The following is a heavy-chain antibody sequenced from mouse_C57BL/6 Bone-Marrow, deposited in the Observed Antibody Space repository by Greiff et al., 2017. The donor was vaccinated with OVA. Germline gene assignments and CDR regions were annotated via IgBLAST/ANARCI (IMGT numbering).Heavy chain of an antibody. CDR3: ARSEVVATGGFDY. CDR2: IYPSDSET. J-gene: IGHJ2*01. V-gene: IGHV1-61*01. CDR1: GYTFTSYW. Sequence: VQLQQPGAELVRPGSSVKLSCKASGYTFTSYWMDWVKQRPGQGLEWIGNIYPSDSETHYNQKFKDKATLTVDKSSSTAYMQLSSLTSEDSAVYYGARSEVVATGGFDYWGQGTTLTVSS. D-gene: IGHD1-1*01.